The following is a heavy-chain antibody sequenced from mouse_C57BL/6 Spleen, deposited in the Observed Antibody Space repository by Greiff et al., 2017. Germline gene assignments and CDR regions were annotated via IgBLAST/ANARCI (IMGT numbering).Heavy chain of an antibody. Sequence: DVKLQESGGGLVKPGGSLKLSCAASGFTFSSYAMSWVRQTPEKRLEWVATISDGGSYTYYPDNVKGRFTISRDNAKNNLYLQMSHLKSEDTAMYYCARELRAYYFDYWGQGTTLTVSS. CDR2: ISDGGSYT. V-gene: IGHV5-4*01. CDR3: ARELRAYYFDY. J-gene: IGHJ2*01. D-gene: IGHD3-3*01. CDR1: GFTFSSYA.